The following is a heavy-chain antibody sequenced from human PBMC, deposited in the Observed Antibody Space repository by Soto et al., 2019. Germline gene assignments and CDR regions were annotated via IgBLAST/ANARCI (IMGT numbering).Heavy chain of an antibody. CDR1: VGSISSSNW. D-gene: IGHD3-3*01. CDR2: IYHSGST. J-gene: IGHJ4*02. Sequence: SDTLSLTCAFSVGSISSSNWWRWVRQPPGKGLEWIGEIYHSGSTSYNPSLKSRVTISVDKSKNQFSLKLSSVTAADTAVYYCARGVLDYDFWSGYYRIFEYWGQGTLVSVSS. CDR3: ARGVLDYDFWSGYYRIFEY. V-gene: IGHV4-4*02.